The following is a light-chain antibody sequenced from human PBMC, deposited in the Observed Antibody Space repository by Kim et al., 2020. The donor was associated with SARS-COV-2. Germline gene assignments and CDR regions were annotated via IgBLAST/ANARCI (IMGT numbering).Light chain of an antibody. CDR1: RSMSAVY. Sequence: ATLPRTARRSMSAVYVTWYQQNPGQAPRLLTYSASTRATRMPDKFSGGAAGTDFILTTNRLEPEDSAIYYCHHLSAAPYYTSGQGTKLEF. CDR3: HHLSAAPYYT. V-gene: IGKV3-20*01. CDR2: SAS. J-gene: IGKJ2*01.